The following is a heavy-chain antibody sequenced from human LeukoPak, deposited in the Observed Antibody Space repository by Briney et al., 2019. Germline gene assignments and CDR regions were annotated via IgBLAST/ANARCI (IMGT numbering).Heavy chain of an antibody. J-gene: IGHJ1*01. Sequence: PGGSLRLSCAASGFTFSSYGMHWVRQAPGKGLEWVAVISYDGSNKYYADSVKGRFTISRDNSKNTLYLQMNSLRAEDTAVYYCAKRLFQHWGQGTLVTVSS. CDR1: GFTFSSYG. CDR2: ISYDGSNK. CDR3: AKRLFQH. V-gene: IGHV3-30*18.